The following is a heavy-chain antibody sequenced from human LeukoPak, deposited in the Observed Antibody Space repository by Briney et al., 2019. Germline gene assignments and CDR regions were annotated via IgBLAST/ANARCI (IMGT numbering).Heavy chain of an antibody. CDR3: ARDGVGYYGSGSYCWFDP. Sequence: SETLSLTCTVSGDSISSSNYYWGWIRQPPGKGLEWIASIYYSGSTYYNPSLKSRVTISVDMSKNQFSLRLSSVTAADTAVYYCARDGVGYYGSGSYCWFDPWGQGTLVTVSS. V-gene: IGHV4-39*02. J-gene: IGHJ5*02. D-gene: IGHD3-10*01. CDR2: IYYSGST. CDR1: GDSISSSNYY.